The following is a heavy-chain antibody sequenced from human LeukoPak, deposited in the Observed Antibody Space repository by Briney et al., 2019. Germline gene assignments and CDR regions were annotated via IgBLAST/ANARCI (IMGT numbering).Heavy chain of an antibody. D-gene: IGHD2-15*01. Sequence: GRSLRLSCAASGFTFSSYAMHWVRQAPGKGLEWVAVISYDGSNKYYADSVKGRFTISRDNSKNTLYLQMNSLRAEDTAVYYCARERVVVAATLHYYYYGMDVWGQGTTVTVSS. CDR3: ARERVVVAATLHYYYYGMDV. V-gene: IGHV3-30-3*01. J-gene: IGHJ6*02. CDR2: ISYDGSNK. CDR1: GFTFSSYA.